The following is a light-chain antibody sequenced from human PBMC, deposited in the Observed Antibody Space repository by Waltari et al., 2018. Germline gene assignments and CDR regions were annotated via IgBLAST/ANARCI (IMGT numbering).Light chain of an antibody. CDR2: KAS. Sequence: DIQMTQSPSTVSASVGDRVPITCRASQSISSWLAWYQQKPGKAPKLLIHKASSLQSGVPSRFSGSGSGTEFTLNITSLQPDDFATYYCQHYNSFSALFTFGPGTQVDIK. V-gene: IGKV1-5*03. CDR1: QSISSW. CDR3: QHYNSFSALFT. J-gene: IGKJ3*01.